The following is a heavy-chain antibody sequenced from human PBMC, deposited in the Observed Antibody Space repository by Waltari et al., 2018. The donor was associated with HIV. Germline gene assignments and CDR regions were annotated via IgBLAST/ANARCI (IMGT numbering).Heavy chain of an antibody. D-gene: IGHD3-3*01. Sequence: QVQLQESGPGLVKPSQTLSLTCTVSGGSISSGSYYWSWIRQPAGKGLELIGRIYTSGRTNDNPSLKSRVTISVDTSKNQFSLKLRSVTAADTAVYYCARAYYDFWSGTGSSGNWFDPWGQGTLVTVSS. V-gene: IGHV4-61*02. J-gene: IGHJ5*02. CDR2: IYTSGRT. CDR1: GGSISSGSYY. CDR3: ARAYYDFWSGTGSSGNWFDP.